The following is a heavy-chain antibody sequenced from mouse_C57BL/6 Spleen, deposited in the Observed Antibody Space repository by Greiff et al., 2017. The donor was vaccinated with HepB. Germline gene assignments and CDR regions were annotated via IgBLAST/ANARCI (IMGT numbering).Heavy chain of an antibody. CDR2: IDPETGGT. D-gene: IGHD3-2*02. CDR3: TRVGLDSSGFRPFAY. J-gene: IGHJ3*01. Sequence: QVQLQQSGAELVRPGASVTLSCKASGYTFTDYEMHWVKQTPVHGLEWIGAIDPETGGTAYNQKFKGKAILTADKSSSTAYMELRSLTSEDSAVYYCTRVGLDSSGFRPFAYWGQGTLVTVSA. CDR1: GYTFTDYE. V-gene: IGHV1-15*01.